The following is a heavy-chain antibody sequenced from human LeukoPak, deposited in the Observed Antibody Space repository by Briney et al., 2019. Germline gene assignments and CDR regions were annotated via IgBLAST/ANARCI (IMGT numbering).Heavy chain of an antibody. V-gene: IGHV3-7*01. CDR2: INEDGSEK. CDR1: GFTFSSYW. Sequence: GGSLRLSCAASGFTFSSYWMSWVRQAPGKGLEWVANINEDGSEKNYVDSVKGRFTISRDNAKNSLFLQMNSLRAEDTAVYYCARLGFNNGWYYFDYWGQGTLVTVSS. D-gene: IGHD6-19*01. J-gene: IGHJ4*02. CDR3: ARLGFNNGWYYFDY.